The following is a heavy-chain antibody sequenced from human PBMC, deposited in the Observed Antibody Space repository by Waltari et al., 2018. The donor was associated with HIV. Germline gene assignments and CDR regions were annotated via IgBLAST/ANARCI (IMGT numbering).Heavy chain of an antibody. CDR3: ARLTHYYDTSGPDYYYYGMDV. J-gene: IGHJ6*02. D-gene: IGHD3-22*01. CDR2: ISAYNCNT. CDR1: GNTFTRYG. Sequence: QVQLVQSGAEVKKPGASVKVSCKASGNTFTRYGISWVRQAPGQGLEWMGWISAYNCNTNYAQKLQGRVSMTTETSTSTAYMELRSLRSDDTAVYYCARLTHYYDTSGPDYYYYGMDVWGQGTTVTVSS. V-gene: IGHV1-18*01.